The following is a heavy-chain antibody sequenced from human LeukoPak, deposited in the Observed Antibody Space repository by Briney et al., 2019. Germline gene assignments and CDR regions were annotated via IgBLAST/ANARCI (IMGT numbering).Heavy chain of an antibody. CDR3: ARRDSRRRGGSHDAFDN. Sequence: GESLKISCKTSGYSFTTYWIGWVRQMPGKGLEWMGIVYPDDSDTRYSPSFQGQVTISADKSITTAYLQWNSLKALDTAMYYCARRDSRRRGGSHDAFDNWGQGTMVTVSS. CDR1: GYSFTTYW. J-gene: IGHJ3*02. D-gene: IGHD2-15*01. CDR2: VYPDDSDT. V-gene: IGHV5-51*01.